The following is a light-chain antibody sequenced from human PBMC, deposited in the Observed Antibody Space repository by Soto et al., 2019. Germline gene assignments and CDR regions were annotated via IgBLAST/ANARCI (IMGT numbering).Light chain of an antibody. CDR2: DVF. Sequence: IVMKQSPGALSVSTGERVTLSCRASQSVSSNLAWYQQRPGQAPRLLIYDVFTRAAGIPARFSGSGSETEFTLTIRSLQSEDFAVYYRQQYNNLPSFGQGTKV. V-gene: IGKV3-15*01. CDR1: QSVSSN. J-gene: IGKJ1*01. CDR3: QQYNNLPS.